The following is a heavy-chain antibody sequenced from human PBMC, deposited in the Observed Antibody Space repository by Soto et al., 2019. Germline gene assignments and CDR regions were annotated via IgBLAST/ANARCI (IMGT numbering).Heavy chain of an antibody. D-gene: IGHD2-2*02. CDR2: SSPYNGDT. Sequence: QVQLVQSGAEVKKPGASVKVSCTNSGYTFTLFGITWVRQAPGQGLEWMGWSSPYNGDTKYAEKLEGRVTLTTDTSTDTAYMELTSLTSDDTAEYYCARGGQYRYFDYWGQGTLVTVAS. CDR1: GYTFTLFG. J-gene: IGHJ4*02. V-gene: IGHV1-18*01. CDR3: ARGGQYRYFDY.